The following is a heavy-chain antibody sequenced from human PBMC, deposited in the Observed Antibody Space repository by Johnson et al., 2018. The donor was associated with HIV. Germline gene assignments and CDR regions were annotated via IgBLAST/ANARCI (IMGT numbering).Heavy chain of an antibody. V-gene: IGHV3-53*01. CDR3: AKERGISGGFDF. Sequence: MQLVESGGGLIQPGGSLRVSCAASGFTVSSNYMSWVRQAPGKGLEWVSLIYSDGSTYYADSVKGRFTISRDNSKNMVYLQMNSLRAEDTAVYYCAKERGISGGFDFWGQGTRVTVSS. CDR2: IYSDGST. CDR1: GFTVSSNY. J-gene: IGHJ3*01. D-gene: IGHD2-15*01.